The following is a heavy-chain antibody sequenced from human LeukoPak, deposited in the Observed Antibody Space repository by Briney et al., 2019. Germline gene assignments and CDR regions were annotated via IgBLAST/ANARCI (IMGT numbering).Heavy chain of an antibody. D-gene: IGHD3-10*01. CDR3: AREAAESYGMDV. CDR1: GFTFSSYG. CDR2: IWYDGSNK. V-gene: IGHV3-33*01. Sequence: GRSLRLSCAASGFTFSSYGMHWVRQAPGKGLEWVAVIWYDGSNKYYADSVKGRFTISRDDAKSSLYLQMNSLRVEDTAVYYCAREAAESYGMDVWGQGTTVTVSS. J-gene: IGHJ6*02.